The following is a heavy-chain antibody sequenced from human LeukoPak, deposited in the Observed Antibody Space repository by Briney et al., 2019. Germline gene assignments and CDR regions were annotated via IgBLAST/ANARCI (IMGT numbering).Heavy chain of an antibody. D-gene: IGHD6-19*01. CDR2: INPNSGGT. V-gene: IGHV1-2*02. CDR1: GYTFTGYY. J-gene: IGHJ4*02. Sequence: ASVKVSCGASGYTFTGYYMHWVRQAPGQGLEWMGWINPNSGGTNYAQKFQGRVTMTRDTSISTAYMELSRLRSDDTAVYYCLRSDSSGWWYFDYWGQGTLVTVSS. CDR3: LRSDSSGWWYFDY.